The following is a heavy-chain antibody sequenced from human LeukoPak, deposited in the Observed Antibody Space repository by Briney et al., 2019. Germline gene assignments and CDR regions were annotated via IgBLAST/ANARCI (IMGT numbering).Heavy chain of an antibody. CDR2: ISWNSGSI. CDR1: GFTFDDYA. CDR3: AKEVAARPVYYYGMDV. D-gene: IGHD6-6*01. J-gene: IGHJ6*02. V-gene: IGHV3-9*01. Sequence: GGSLRLSCAASGFTFDDYAMHWVRQAPGKGLEWVSGISWNSGSIGYADSVKGRFTISRDNSKNTLYLQMNSLRAEDTAVYYCAKEVAARPVYYYGMDVWGQGTTVTVSS.